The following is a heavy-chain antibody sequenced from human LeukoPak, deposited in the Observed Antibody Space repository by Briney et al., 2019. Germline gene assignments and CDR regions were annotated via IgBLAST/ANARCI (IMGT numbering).Heavy chain of an antibody. D-gene: IGHD6-13*01. J-gene: IGHJ4*02. V-gene: IGHV4-59*08. Sequence: SETLSLTCTVSGGSISCYYWSWIRQPPGKGLEWIGYIYYIGDTNYNPSLKSRVTISVDTSKNQFSLKLSSVTAADTAVYYCASSIAAATPFDYWGQGTLVTVSS. CDR1: GGSISCYY. CDR3: ASSIAAATPFDY. CDR2: IYYIGDT.